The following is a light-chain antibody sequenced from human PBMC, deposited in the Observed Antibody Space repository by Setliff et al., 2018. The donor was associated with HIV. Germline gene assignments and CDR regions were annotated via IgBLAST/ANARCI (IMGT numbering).Light chain of an antibody. CDR3: CSYAGSYTFYV. CDR2: DVS. J-gene: IGLJ1*01. V-gene: IGLV2-11*01. CDR1: SSDVGGYNY. Sequence: QSVLTQPRSVSGSPGQSVTISCTGTSSDVGGYNYVSWYQQHPGKAPKLMIYDVSERPSGVPDRFSGSKSANTASLTISGLQDEDEADYYCCSYAGSYTFYVFGTGTKV.